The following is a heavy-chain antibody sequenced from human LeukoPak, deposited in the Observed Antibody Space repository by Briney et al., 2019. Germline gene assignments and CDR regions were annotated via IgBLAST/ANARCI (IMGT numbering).Heavy chain of an antibody. CDR3: ATDAKGYFDY. V-gene: IGHV3-9*01. Sequence: GGSLRLSCAASGFTFDDYAMHWVRQAPGKGLEWVSGISWNSGSIGYADSVKGRFTISRDNAKNTLYLQMSSLRAEDTAVYYCATDAKGYFDYWGQGTLVTVSS. CDR2: ISWNSGSI. J-gene: IGHJ4*02. CDR1: GFTFDDYA.